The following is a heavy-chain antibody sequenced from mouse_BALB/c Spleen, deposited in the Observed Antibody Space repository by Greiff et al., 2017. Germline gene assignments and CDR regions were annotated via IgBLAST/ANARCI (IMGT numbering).Heavy chain of an antibody. CDR1: GFTFSSYA. J-gene: IGHJ3*01. CDR2: ISSGGST. CDR3: ARGDWGSYYGNDPFAY. D-gene: IGHD2-2*01. V-gene: IGHV5-6-5*01. Sequence: EVMLVESGGGLVKPGGSLKLSCAASGFTFSSYAMSWVRQTPEKRLEWVASISSGGSTYYPDSVKGRFTISRDNARNILYLQMSSLRSEDTAMYYCARGDWGSYYGNDPFAYWGQGTLVTVSA.